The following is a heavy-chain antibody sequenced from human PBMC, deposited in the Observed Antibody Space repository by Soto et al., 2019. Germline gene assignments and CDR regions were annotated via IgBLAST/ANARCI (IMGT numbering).Heavy chain of an antibody. V-gene: IGHV4-30-4*01. CDR2: IYYSGST. CDR1: GGSISSGDYY. J-gene: IGHJ5*02. D-gene: IGHD3-22*01. CDR3: AREITYYDSSGYYYNLFDP. Sequence: KPSETLSLTCTVSGGSISSGDYYWSCFRQPPGKGLEWIGDIYYSGSTYYNPSLKSRVTISVDTSKNQFTLKLSAVTAADTAVYYCAREITYYDSSGYYYNLFDPWGQGTLVTVSS.